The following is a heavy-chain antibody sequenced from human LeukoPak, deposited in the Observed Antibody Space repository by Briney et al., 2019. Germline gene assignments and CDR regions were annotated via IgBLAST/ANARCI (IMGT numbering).Heavy chain of an antibody. V-gene: IGHV3-30*18. D-gene: IGHD3-10*01. CDR1: GFTFSSYG. CDR2: ISYDGSNK. Sequence: GRSLRLSCAASGFTFSSYGMHWVRQAPGKGLEWVAVISYDGSNKYYADSVKGRFTTSRDNSKNTLYLQMNSLRAVDTAVCYCAKNADYYGSGSYAQGYYGMDVWGKGTTVTVSS. CDR3: AKNADYYGSGSYAQGYYGMDV. J-gene: IGHJ6*04.